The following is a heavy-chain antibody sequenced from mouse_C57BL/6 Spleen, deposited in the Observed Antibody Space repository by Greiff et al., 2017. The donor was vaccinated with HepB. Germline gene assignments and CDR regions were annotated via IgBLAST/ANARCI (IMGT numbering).Heavy chain of an antibody. CDR3: ARDGYGNYEAMDY. J-gene: IGHJ4*01. CDR1: GFTFSDYY. Sequence: EVKVEESEGGLVQPGSSMKLSCTASGFTFSDYYMAWVRQVPEKGLEWVANINYDGSSTYYLDSLKSRFIISRDNAKNILYLQMSSLKSEDTATYYCARDGYGNYEAMDYWGQGTSVTVSS. V-gene: IGHV5-16*01. CDR2: INYDGSST. D-gene: IGHD2-1*01.